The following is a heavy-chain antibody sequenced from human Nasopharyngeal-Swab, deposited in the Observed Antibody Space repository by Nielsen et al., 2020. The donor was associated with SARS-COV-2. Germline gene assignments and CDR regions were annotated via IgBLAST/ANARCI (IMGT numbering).Heavy chain of an antibody. CDR2: IRGSGGST. CDR3: AKGPLIIVVDYYFDY. D-gene: IGHD2-2*01. Sequence: VRQAPGKGLEWVSAIRGSGGSTYYADSVKGRFTISRDNPKNTLCLQMNSLRAEDTAVYYCAKGPLIIVVDYYFDYWGQGTLVTVSS. V-gene: IGHV3-23*01. J-gene: IGHJ4*02.